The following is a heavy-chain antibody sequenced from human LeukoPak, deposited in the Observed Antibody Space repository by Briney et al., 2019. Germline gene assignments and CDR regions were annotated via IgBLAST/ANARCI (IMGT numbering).Heavy chain of an antibody. J-gene: IGHJ4*02. CDR3: ASQFDDSGSYDY. CDR2: IYPGDSDT. CDR1: GYSFSNFW. Sequence: GESLTISCKASGYSFSNFWIGWVRQMPDKGLEWIGLIYPGDSDTRYNPSLQGQVTISADKSISTAYLQWSSLKASDTAMYYCASQFDDSGSYDYWGQGTLVTVSS. D-gene: IGHD1-26*01. V-gene: IGHV5-51*01.